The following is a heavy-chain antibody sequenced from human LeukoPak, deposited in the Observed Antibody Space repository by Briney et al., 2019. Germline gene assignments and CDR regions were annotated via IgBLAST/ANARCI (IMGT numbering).Heavy chain of an antibody. V-gene: IGHV4-59*01. CDR3: ARTTEGGYTYGYFYYYYMDV. CDR2: IYYSGST. Sequence: SETLSLTCTVSGGSISSYYWSWIRQPPGKGLEWIGYIYYSGSTNYNPSLKSRVTVSVDTSKNQFSLKLTSVTAADTAVYYCARTTEGGYTYGYFYYYYMDVWGKGTTVTISS. CDR1: GGSISSYY. D-gene: IGHD5-18*01. J-gene: IGHJ6*03.